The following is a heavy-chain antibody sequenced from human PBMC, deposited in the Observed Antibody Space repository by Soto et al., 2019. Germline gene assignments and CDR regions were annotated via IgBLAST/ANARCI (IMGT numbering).Heavy chain of an antibody. D-gene: IGHD2-21*01. CDR3: TISPIVVATYYYGMDV. CDR2: IRSKAYGGTT. V-gene: IGHV3-49*04. Sequence: EVQLVESGGGLVQPGRSLRLSCTASGFTFGDYAMSWVRQAPGKGLEWVGFIRSKAYGGTTEYAASVKGRFTISRDDSKSIAYLQMNSLKTEDTAVYYCTISPIVVATYYYGMDVWGQGTTVTVSS. J-gene: IGHJ6*02. CDR1: GFTFGDYA.